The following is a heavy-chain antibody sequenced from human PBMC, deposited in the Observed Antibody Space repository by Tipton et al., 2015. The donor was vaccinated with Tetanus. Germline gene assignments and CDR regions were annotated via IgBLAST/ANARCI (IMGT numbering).Heavy chain of an antibody. V-gene: IGHV4-39*07. Sequence: TLSLTCTVSGGSISSSSFYWGWIRQPPGKELEWIGSIYYSGSTYYNPSLKSRVTISVDTSKNQFSLRLSSVTAADTAVYYCARIGWLQQNKPAFDIWGQGTVVPVSS. CDR1: GGSISSSSFY. J-gene: IGHJ3*02. CDR3: ARIGWLQQNKPAFDI. D-gene: IGHD6-19*01. CDR2: IYYSGST.